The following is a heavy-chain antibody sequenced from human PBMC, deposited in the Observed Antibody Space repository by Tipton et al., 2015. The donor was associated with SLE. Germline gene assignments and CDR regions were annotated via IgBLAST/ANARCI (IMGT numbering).Heavy chain of an antibody. J-gene: IGHJ4*02. D-gene: IGHD3-3*01. CDR1: GYSISSGYY. CDR3: ARLPLRPPFDY. Sequence: QLVQSGAEVKPSETLSLTCAVSGYSISSGYYWGWIRQPPGKGLEWIGEINHSGSTNYNPSLKSRVTISVDTSKNQFSLKLSSVTAADTAVYYCARLPLRPPFDYWGQGTLVTVSS. V-gene: IGHV4-38-2*01. CDR2: INHSGST.